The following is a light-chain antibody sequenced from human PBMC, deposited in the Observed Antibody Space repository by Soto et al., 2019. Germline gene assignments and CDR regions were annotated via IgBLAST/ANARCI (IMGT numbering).Light chain of an antibody. CDR3: QVWDSSSVHSV. J-gene: IGLJ1*01. CDR2: YDS. V-gene: IGLV3-21*04. Sequence: ELTQPPSVSVAPGKTARITCGGNNIGSKSVHWYQQKPGQAPVLVIYYDSDRPSGIPERFSGSNSGNTATLTISRVEAGDEADYYCQVWDSSSVHSVFGTGTKLTVL. CDR1: NIGSKS.